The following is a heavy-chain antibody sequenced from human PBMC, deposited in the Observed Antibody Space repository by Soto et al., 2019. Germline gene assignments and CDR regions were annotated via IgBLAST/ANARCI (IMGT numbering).Heavy chain of an antibody. Sequence: QVQLVQSGAEVKKPGSSVKVSCKVSGGTFNYYAINWVRQAPGQGLEWMGGIVPISGTTNYAQKFQGRVTITVDESTSTAYMELSSLRSEDTAVYYCARSGVVVNAFDIWGQGTLVTVSS. J-gene: IGHJ3*02. V-gene: IGHV1-69*12. CDR3: ARSGVVVNAFDI. CDR2: IVPISGTT. CDR1: GGTFNYYA. D-gene: IGHD2-21*01.